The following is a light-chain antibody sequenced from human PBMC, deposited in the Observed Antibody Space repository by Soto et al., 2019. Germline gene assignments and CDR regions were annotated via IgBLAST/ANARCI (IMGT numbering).Light chain of an antibody. CDR3: QQYNSYPWT. CDR1: QSISNW. Sequence: DIQMTQSPSTLSASVGERVTITCRASQSISNWLAWYQQKPGKAPKLLIYDASSLASGVPSRFSGSGSGTEFTLTISSLQPDDFATYYCQQYNSYPWTFGQGTKVEIK. J-gene: IGKJ1*01. CDR2: DAS. V-gene: IGKV1-5*01.